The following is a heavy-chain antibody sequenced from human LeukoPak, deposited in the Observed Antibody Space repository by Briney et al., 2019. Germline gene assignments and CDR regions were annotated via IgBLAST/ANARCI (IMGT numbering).Heavy chain of an antibody. CDR3: ARGYYYESSGLYYYYGMDV. Sequence: PETLYPTCTVPGGSISSHYWGWIPQPPGKGLECFGYIYYSGSTNYNPSVKSRVTIPVPTPMQQLSLCLSSVNAADTAAYYCARGYYYESSGLYYYYGMDVWGQGTTVTVSS. V-gene: IGHV4-59*11. D-gene: IGHD3-22*01. J-gene: IGHJ6*02. CDR2: IYYSGST. CDR1: GGSISSHY.